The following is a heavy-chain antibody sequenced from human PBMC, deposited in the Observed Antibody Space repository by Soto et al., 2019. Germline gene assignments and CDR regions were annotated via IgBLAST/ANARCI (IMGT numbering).Heavy chain of an antibody. CDR3: VRERLLTGDYTGLSGFDS. V-gene: IGHV6-1*01. Sequence: SQTLSLTCAISGDSVSGNSVAWNWIRQSPSRGLEWLGRTYSRSKWYTDHAPSFRRRLTITPDTSKNLFSLVLKSVTLEDTAGSFCVRERLLTGDYTGLSGFDSWGQGTLVTVSS. CDR2: TYSRSKWYT. J-gene: IGHJ4*02. D-gene: IGHD3-9*01. CDR1: GDSVSGNSVA.